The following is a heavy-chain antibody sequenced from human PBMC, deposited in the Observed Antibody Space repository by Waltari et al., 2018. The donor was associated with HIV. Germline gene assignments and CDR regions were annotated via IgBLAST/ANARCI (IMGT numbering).Heavy chain of an antibody. CDR1: RFTISPSY. J-gene: IGHJ4*02. V-gene: IGHV3-7*01. CDR3: ARVGRYSRSWSQDY. D-gene: IGHD6-13*01. Sequence: EVQMVESGGGLVQPGGSLRLSCVASRFTISPSYMSWVRKAPGKGLEWVANINQDGTEIYYVDSVKGRFTISRDNAKNSLYLQMSSLRAEDTAVYYCARVGRYSRSWSQDYWGQGTLVTVSS. CDR2: INQDGTEI.